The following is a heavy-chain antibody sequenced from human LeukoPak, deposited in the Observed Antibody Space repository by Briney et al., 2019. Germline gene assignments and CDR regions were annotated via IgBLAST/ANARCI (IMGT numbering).Heavy chain of an antibody. CDR2: IYTSATT. Sequence: SETLSLTCTVSDASISDYYWSWIRQSAGKRLEWIGRIYTSATTDYNPSLNSRVTLSLDTSKNQFSLRLSSVTAADTAVYYCARVGGDYGGNSDYWGQGTLVTVSS. D-gene: IGHD4-23*01. CDR1: DASISDYY. CDR3: ARVGGDYGGNSDY. V-gene: IGHV4-4*07. J-gene: IGHJ4*02.